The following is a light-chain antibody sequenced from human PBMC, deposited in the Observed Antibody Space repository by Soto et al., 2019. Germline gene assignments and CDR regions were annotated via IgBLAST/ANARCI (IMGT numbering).Light chain of an antibody. CDR2: AAS. CDR1: QGILND. J-gene: IGKJ3*01. CDR3: LQHNNYPLT. V-gene: IGKV1-6*01. Sequence: AIQMTQSPSSLSASVGDRVTITCRASQGILNDLGWFQQKPGKAPKLLIFAASFLQTGVPSRFSGRGSGTDFTLTISSLQPEDFATYYCLQHNNYPLTFGPGTNVDV.